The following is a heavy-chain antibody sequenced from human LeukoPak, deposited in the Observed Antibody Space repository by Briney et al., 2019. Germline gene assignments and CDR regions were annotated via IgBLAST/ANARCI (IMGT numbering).Heavy chain of an antibody. V-gene: IGHV4-34*01. J-gene: IGHJ4*02. CDR3: ARRPPRGWFGVFYFDY. CDR2: INHSGST. CDR1: GGSFSGYY. D-gene: IGHD3-10*01. Sequence: PSETLSLTCAVYGGSFSGYYWSWIRQPPGKGLGWIGEINHSGSTNYNPSLKSRVTISVDTSKNQFSLKLSSVTAADTAVYYCARRPPRGWFGVFYFDYWGQGTLVTVSS.